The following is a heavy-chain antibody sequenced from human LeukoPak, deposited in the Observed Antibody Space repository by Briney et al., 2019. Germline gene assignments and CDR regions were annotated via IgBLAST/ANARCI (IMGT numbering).Heavy chain of an antibody. Sequence: PGGSLRLSCAASGFTFSSYWMSWVRQPPGKGLEWIGEINHSGSINYNPSLKSRVTISVDTSKNQFSLKLSSVTAADTAVYYCARANPNFYYDSSGYPGNSYYFDYWGQGTLVTVSS. J-gene: IGHJ4*02. CDR3: ARANPNFYYDSSGYPGNSYYFDY. CDR2: INHSGSI. V-gene: IGHV4-34*01. D-gene: IGHD3-22*01. CDR1: GFTFSSYW.